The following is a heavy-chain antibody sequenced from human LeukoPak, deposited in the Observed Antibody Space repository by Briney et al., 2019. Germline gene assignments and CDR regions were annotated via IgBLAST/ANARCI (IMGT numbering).Heavy chain of an antibody. J-gene: IGHJ5*02. CDR2: IYYSGST. Sequence: ETLSLXXXXAGGSIXXYYWSWVRXPPGKGLEWIGYIYYSGSTNYNPSLKSRVTISVDTSKNQFSLKVTSVTAADTAVYYCARRRSAYNWFDPWGQGTLVTVSS. V-gene: IGHV4-59*08. CDR3: ARRRSAYNWFDP. CDR1: GGSIXXYY.